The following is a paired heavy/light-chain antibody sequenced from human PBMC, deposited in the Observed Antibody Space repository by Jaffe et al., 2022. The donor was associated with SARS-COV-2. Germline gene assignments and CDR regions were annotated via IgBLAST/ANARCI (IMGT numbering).Light chain of an antibody. CDR1: QSISSY. CDR3: QQSYSFPYT. CDR2: AAS. J-gene: IGKJ3*01. V-gene: IGKV1-39*01. Sequence: DIQLTQSPSSLSASVGDRVTITCRASQSISSYLNWYQQNPGKAPNLLIYAASSLQTGVPSRFSGGGSGTDFTLTISSLQPEDFATYYCQQSYSFPYTFGPGTKVDIK.
Heavy chain of an antibody. CDR2: IYITGST. CDR3: ARSRGWYSSSSYWFDS. D-gene: IGHD6-6*01. V-gene: IGHV4-61*02. Sequence: QVQLQESGPGLVKPSQTLSLTCTVSGGSIRSNGYYWSWIRQPAGKELEWIGRIYITGSTDYNPSLKSRLAISIDTSRNQFSLKLNSVTAADTAVYYCARSRGWYSSSSYWFDSWGQGTLVTVSS. CDR1: GGSIRSNGYY. J-gene: IGHJ5*01.